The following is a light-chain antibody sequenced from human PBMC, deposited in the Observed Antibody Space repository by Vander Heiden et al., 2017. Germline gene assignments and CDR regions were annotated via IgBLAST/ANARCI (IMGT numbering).Light chain of an antibody. Sequence: MTQSPSTLSASLGDKATLSCRASQSVTGYVDWYRQKPGKAPRLLIFGESTRPTGVPARFSGSGSGTEFTLTISSLQSEDFATYFCQQSNHWPTTFGHGTRVEIK. CDR3: QQSNHWPTT. V-gene: IGKV3-15*01. CDR2: GES. CDR1: QSVTGY. J-gene: IGKJ5*01.